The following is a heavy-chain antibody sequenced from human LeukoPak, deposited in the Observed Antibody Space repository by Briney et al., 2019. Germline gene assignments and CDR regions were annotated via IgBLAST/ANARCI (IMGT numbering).Heavy chain of an antibody. J-gene: IGHJ3*02. CDR1: GGSFSGYY. Sequence: SETLSLTCAVYGGSFSGYYWSWIRQPPGKGLEWIGEINHSGSTNYNPSLKSRVTISVDTSKNQFSLKLSSVTAADTAVYYCARGRLRSIHKINAFDIWGQGTMVTVSS. CDR2: INHSGST. V-gene: IGHV4-34*01. CDR3: ARGRLRSIHKINAFDI. D-gene: IGHD2/OR15-2a*01.